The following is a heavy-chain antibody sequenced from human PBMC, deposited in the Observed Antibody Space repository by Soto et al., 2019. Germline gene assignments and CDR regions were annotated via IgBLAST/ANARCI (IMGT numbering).Heavy chain of an antibody. V-gene: IGHV4-59*01. J-gene: IGHJ4*02. D-gene: IGHD6-6*01. CDR1: GGSISGYY. CDR2: IYYSGST. Sequence: QVQLQESGPGLVKPSETLSLTCTVSGGSISGYYWSWIRQPPGKGLEWIGYIYYSGSTNYNPSLTSRXXIXVXXSKNQFSLKLSSVTAADTAVYYCARDRSSSSAFEYWGQGTLVTVSS. CDR3: ARDRSSSSAFEY.